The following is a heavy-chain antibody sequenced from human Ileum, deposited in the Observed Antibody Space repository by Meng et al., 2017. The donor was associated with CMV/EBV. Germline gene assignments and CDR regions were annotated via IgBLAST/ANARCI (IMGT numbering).Heavy chain of an antibody. D-gene: IGHD3-10*01. CDR2: MNPNTGNT. CDR3: ARDSVRGYYYYYGLDV. V-gene: IGHV1-8*01. CDR1: GYTFTNHD. Sequence: ASVKVSCKASGYTFTNHDINWVRQATGQGFEWMGWMNPNTGNTGYAQKFQGRVTMTRNTSISTAYMELSSLRSEETAVYYCARDSVRGYYYYYGLDVWGQGTTVTVSS. J-gene: IGHJ6*02.